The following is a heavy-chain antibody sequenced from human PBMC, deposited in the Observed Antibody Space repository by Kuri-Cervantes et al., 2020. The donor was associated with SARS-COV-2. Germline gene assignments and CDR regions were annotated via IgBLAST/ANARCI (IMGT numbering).Heavy chain of an antibody. CDR3: ARFVAAAGKFDY. D-gene: IGHD6-13*01. V-gene: IGHV1-69*06. Sequence: SVKVSCKASGGTFSSYAISWVRQAPGQGLEWMGGIIPIFGTANYAQKFQGRVTITADKSTSTAYMELGSLRSEDTAVYYCARFVAAAGKFDYWGQGTLVTVSS. J-gene: IGHJ4*02. CDR2: IIPIFGTA. CDR1: GGTFSSYA.